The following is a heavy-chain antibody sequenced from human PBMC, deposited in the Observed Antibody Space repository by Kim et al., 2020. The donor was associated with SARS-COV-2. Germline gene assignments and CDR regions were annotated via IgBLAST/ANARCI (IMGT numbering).Heavy chain of an antibody. CDR1: GFTFDDSA. J-gene: IGHJ4*02. CDR2: ISWNSGSI. D-gene: IGHD5-12*01. Sequence: GGSLRLSCAASGFTFDDSAMHWVRQAPGKGLEWVSGISWNSGSIGYADSVKGRFTISRDNAKNSLYLQMNSLRADDTALYYCAKGGPGYSGYPLDYWGQGTLVTVSS. V-gene: IGHV3-9*01. CDR3: AKGGPGYSGYPLDY.